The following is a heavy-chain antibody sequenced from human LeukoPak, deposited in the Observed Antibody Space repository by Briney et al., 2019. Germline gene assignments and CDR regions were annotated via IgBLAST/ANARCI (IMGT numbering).Heavy chain of an antibody. Sequence: PSETLSLTCTVSGGSISGGSYYWSWIRQPAGEGLEWIGRIYTSGSTNYNPSLKSRVTISVDTSKNQFSLKLSSVTAADTAVYYCAREGGLMVRGVLRYGMDVWGQGTTVTVSS. J-gene: IGHJ6*02. CDR1: GGSISGGSYY. CDR2: IYTSGST. V-gene: IGHV4-61*02. CDR3: AREGGLMVRGVLRYGMDV. D-gene: IGHD3-10*01.